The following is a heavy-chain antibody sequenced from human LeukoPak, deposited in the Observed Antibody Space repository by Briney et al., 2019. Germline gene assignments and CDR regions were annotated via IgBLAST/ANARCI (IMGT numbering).Heavy chain of an antibody. D-gene: IGHD2-21*02. J-gene: IGHJ4*02. CDR2: INPNSGGT. V-gene: IGHV1-2*02. CDR3: ARDLAYCGGDCYSNFDY. CDR1: GYTFTGYY. Sequence: ASVKVSCKASGYTFTGYYMHWVRQAPGQGLEWMGWINPNSGGTNYAQKFQGRVTMTRDTSISTAYMELSRLRSDDTAAYYCARDLAYCGGDCYSNFDYWGQGTLVTVSS.